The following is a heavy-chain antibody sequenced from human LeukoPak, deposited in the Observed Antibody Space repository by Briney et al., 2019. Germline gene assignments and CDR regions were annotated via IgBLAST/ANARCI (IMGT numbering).Heavy chain of an antibody. V-gene: IGHV1-2*06. CDR1: GYTFTGYS. J-gene: IGHJ4*02. Sequence: ASVKVSCKASGYTFTGYSMHWVRQAPGQGLEWMGRINPNSGGTNCAQKFQGRVTMTRDTSISTAYMELSRLRSDDTAVYYCARIPPTHTEGFDYWGQGTLVTVSS. CDR3: ARIPPTHTEGFDY. CDR2: INPNSGGT.